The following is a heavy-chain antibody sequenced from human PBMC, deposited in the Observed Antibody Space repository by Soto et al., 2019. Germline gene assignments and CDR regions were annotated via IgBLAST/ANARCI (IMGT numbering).Heavy chain of an antibody. CDR3: AREDDDGWFDP. CDR1: GYTFSGYD. CDR2: INPNTGGI. D-gene: IGHD3-3*01. V-gene: IGHV1-2*02. J-gene: IGHJ5*02. Sequence: ASVKVSCKASGYTFSGYDMHWVRQAPGQGLEWMGWINPNTGGINYAQKFQGRVTMTRDTSISTVYMELSRLRSDDTAVYYCAREDDDGWFDPWGQGTLVTVSS.